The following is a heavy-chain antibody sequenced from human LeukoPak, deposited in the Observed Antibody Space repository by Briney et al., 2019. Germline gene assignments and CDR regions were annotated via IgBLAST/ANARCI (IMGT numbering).Heavy chain of an antibody. D-gene: IGHD5-18*01. CDR3: ATRTKQLWLAGPPVDV. V-gene: IGHV1-69*05. CDR1: GGTFSSYA. J-gene: IGHJ6*04. CDR2: IIPIFGTA. Sequence: GASVKVSCKASGGTFSSYAISWVRQAPGQGPEWMGGIIPIFGTANYAQKFQGRVTITTDESTSTAYMELSSLRSEDTAVYYCATRTKQLWLAGPPVDVWGKGTTVTVSS.